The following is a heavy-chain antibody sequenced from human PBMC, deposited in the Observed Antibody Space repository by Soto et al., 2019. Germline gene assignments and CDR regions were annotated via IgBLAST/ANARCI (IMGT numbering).Heavy chain of an antibody. CDR3: ARHFTMGFYYYYMDV. J-gene: IGHJ6*03. CDR2: IYYSGST. Sequence: QLQLQESGPGLVKPSETLSLTCSVSGGSISSSNCHWGWVRQAPGKGLEWIGTIYYSGSTYYNPSLKSRITLSVDTSKHQCSLKVSSVTTADTAVYYCARHFTMGFYYYYMDVWGKGTTVTVSS. V-gene: IGHV4-39*01. CDR1: GGSISSSNCH.